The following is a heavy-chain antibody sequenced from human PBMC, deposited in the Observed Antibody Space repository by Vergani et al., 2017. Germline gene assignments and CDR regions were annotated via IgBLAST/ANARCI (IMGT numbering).Heavy chain of an antibody. Sequence: QVQLQESGPGLVKPSETLSLTCTVSGGSISSHYWSWIRQPPGKGLEWIGYIYYSGSTNYNPSLKSRVTISVDTSKNQFSLKLSSVTAADTAVYYCAREKVYSHGPGYYYGMDVWGQGTTVTVSS. CDR2: IYYSGST. V-gene: IGHV4-59*11. CDR3: AREKVYSHGPGYYYGMDV. D-gene: IGHD5-18*01. J-gene: IGHJ6*02. CDR1: GGSISSHY.